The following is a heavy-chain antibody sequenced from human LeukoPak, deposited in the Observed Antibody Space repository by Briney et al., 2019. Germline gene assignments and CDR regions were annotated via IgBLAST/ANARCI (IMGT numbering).Heavy chain of an antibody. J-gene: IGHJ4*02. D-gene: IGHD4-17*01. V-gene: IGHV4-39*07. Sequence: SETLSLTCTVSGGSISSSSYYWGWIRQPPGKGLEWIGSIYYGGSTYYNPSLKSRVTISVDTSKNQFSLKLSSVTAADTAVYYCARDSSTVTTDEPFDYWGQGTLVTVSS. CDR3: ARDSSTVTTDEPFDY. CDR2: IYYGGST. CDR1: GGSISSSSYY.